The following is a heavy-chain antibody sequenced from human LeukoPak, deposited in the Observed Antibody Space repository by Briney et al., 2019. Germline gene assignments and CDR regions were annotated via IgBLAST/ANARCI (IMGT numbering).Heavy chain of an antibody. J-gene: IGHJ4*02. Sequence: ASVKVSCKASGYTFTGYYMHWVRQAPGQGLEWMGWINPNSGGTNYAQKLQGWVTMTRDTSISTAYMELSRLRSDDTAVYYCARGASIAAADLDYWGQGTLVTVSS. V-gene: IGHV1-2*04. CDR1: GYTFTGYY. CDR3: ARGASIAAADLDY. D-gene: IGHD6-13*01. CDR2: INPNSGGT.